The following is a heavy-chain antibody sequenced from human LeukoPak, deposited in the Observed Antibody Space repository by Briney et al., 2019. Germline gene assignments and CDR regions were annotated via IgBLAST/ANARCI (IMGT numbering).Heavy chain of an antibody. V-gene: IGHV3-7*01. CDR3: ARDWWPGDGGGGMDV. D-gene: IGHD2-15*01. CDR1: GFTFSSYW. J-gene: IGHJ6*02. Sequence: GGSLRLSCAASGFTFSSYWMSWVRQAPGKGLEWVANIKQDGSEKYYVDSVKGRFTISRDNAKNSLYLQMNSLRAEDTAVYYCARDWWPGDGGGGMDVWGQGTTVTVSS. CDR2: IKQDGSEK.